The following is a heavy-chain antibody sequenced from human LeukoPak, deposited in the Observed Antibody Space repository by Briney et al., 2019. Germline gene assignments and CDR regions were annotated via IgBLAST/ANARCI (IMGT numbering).Heavy chain of an antibody. D-gene: IGHD3-16*01. CDR2: IYYSGST. Sequence: SETLSHTCTVSGGSISSSSYYWGWIRQPPGKGLEWIGSIYYSGSTFYNPSLKSRVTISVDTSKYQFSLRLSSVTAADTAVYYCASPGEKDYYFDYWGQGTLVTVSS. J-gene: IGHJ4*02. CDR3: ASPGEKDYYFDY. CDR1: GGSISSSSYY. V-gene: IGHV4-39*01.